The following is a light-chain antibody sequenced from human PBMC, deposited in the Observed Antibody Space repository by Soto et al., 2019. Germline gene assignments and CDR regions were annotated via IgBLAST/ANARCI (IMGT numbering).Light chain of an antibody. V-gene: IGKV3D-15*01. Sequence: MTQSPSTMSASVGDRVTITCRASQSVSSYLAWYQQKPGQAPRLLIYDASNRATGIPARFSGSGSGTDFTLTISSLQSEDFAVYYCQQYNIWPPWTFGQGTKVDIK. CDR1: QSVSSY. CDR3: QQYNIWPPWT. J-gene: IGKJ1*01. CDR2: DAS.